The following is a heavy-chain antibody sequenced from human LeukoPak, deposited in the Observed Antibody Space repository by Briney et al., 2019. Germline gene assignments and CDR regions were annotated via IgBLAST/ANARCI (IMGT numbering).Heavy chain of an antibody. D-gene: IGHD6-13*01. CDR3: ASPAAGTNFDY. Sequence: GGSLRLSCAASGFTFSDHYMSWIRQAPGKGLEWVSYVSSIGSYTNYADSVKGRFTVSRDNAKNSLYLQMNSLRVEDTAVYYCASPAAGTNFDYWGQGTLVTVSS. V-gene: IGHV3-11*03. CDR2: VSSIGSYT. CDR1: GFTFSDHY. J-gene: IGHJ4*02.